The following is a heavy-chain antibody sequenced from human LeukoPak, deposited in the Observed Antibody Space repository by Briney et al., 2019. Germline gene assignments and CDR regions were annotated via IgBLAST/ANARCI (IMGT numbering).Heavy chain of an antibody. CDR3: AKDWEMGTILSGIDY. Sequence: GGSLRLSSAASGFTFSSYGMHWVRQAPGKGLEWVAVISYDGSNKYYADSVKGRFTISRDNSKNTLYLQMNSLRAEDTAVYYCAKDWEMGTILSGIDYWGQGTLVTVSS. D-gene: IGHD5-24*01. CDR2: ISYDGSNK. V-gene: IGHV3-30*18. CDR1: GFTFSSYG. J-gene: IGHJ4*02.